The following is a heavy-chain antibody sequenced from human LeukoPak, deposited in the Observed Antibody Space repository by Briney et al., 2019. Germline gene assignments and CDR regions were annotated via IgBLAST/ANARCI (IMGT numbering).Heavy chain of an antibody. CDR2: INPNSGGT. J-gene: IGHJ6*03. Sequence: GASVKVSCKASGYTFTGYYMHWVRQAPGQGLEWMGWINPNSGGTNYAQKFQGRVTMTRDTSISTAYMELSRLRSDDTAVYYCARDDIVATTENTYYYMDVWGKGTTVTVSS. D-gene: IGHD5-12*01. CDR1: GYTFTGYY. CDR3: ARDDIVATTENTYYYMDV. V-gene: IGHV1-2*02.